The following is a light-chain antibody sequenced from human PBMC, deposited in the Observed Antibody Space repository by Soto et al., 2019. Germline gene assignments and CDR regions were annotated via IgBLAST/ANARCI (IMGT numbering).Light chain of an antibody. V-gene: IGKV3-15*01. Sequence: EIVMTQSPGTLSLSPGDTATLSCRASQSLGSDLAWYQQKPGQAPRLLIFGASARPTGIPARISGSGSGTEFTLTISSLRSEDSAVYFCQQYYNWPRTFGQGTKVEI. CDR3: QQYYNWPRT. CDR1: QSLGSD. CDR2: GAS. J-gene: IGKJ1*01.